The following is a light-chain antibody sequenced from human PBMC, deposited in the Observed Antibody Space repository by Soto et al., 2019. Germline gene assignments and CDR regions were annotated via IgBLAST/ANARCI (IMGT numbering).Light chain of an antibody. CDR3: QQYGSSPPIT. CDR1: QSVSSSY. CDR2: DAS. J-gene: IGKJ5*01. Sequence: EIVLTHSPATLSLSPGETATLSCGASQSVSSSYLAWYQQKPGLAPRLLIYDASSRATGIPDRFSGSGSGTDFTLTISRLEPEDFAVYFCQQYGSSPPITFGQGTRLEIK. V-gene: IGKV3D-20*01.